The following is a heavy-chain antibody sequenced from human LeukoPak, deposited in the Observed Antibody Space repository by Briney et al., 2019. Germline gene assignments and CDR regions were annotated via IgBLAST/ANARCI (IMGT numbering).Heavy chain of an antibody. Sequence: GGTLRLSCAVSGLTFSRFAVSWGRRAPGKGREWIGVITASGDSTYYADFVKGRVTISGDNSKNTMYLHMNSLRVEDMATYYCAKGRTGYIPGSWGQGTRVGVSS. J-gene: IGHJ5*02. CDR1: GLTFSRFA. CDR3: AKGRTGYIPGS. CDR2: ITASGDST. V-gene: IGHV3-23*01. D-gene: IGHD1-14*01.